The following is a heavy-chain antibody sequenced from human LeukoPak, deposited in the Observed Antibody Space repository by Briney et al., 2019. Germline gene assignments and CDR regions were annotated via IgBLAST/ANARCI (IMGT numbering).Heavy chain of an antibody. J-gene: IGHJ4*02. CDR3: ARDSRIWSGYFDY. CDR1: GFTFSSYW. Sequence: GGSLRLSCAASGFTFSSYWMSWVRQAPGKGLEWVANIKQDGSEKYYVDSVKGRFTISRDNAKNSLYLQMNSLRAEDTAVYYCARDSRIWSGYFDYWGQGTLVTVSS. V-gene: IGHV3-7*01. D-gene: IGHD3-3*01. CDR2: IKQDGSEK.